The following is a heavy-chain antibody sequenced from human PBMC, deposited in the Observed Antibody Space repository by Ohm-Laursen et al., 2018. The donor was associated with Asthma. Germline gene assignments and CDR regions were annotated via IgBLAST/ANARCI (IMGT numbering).Heavy chain of an antibody. CDR1: GFTFSNYY. J-gene: IGHJ6*02. V-gene: IGHV3-11*04. Sequence: SLRLSCSASGFTFSNYYMSWIRQASGKGLEWVSYISTTSNTIYYADSVKGRFTISRDNAKSSLYLQMNNLRADDTAVYYCARGYGTNSRYYYYYGMDVWGQGTTVTVSS. D-gene: IGHD4/OR15-4a*01. CDR3: ARGYGTNSRYYYYYGMDV. CDR2: ISTTSNTI.